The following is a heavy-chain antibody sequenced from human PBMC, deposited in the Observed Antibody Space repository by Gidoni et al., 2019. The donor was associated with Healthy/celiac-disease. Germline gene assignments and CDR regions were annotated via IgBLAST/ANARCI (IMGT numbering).Heavy chain of an antibody. D-gene: IGHD3-9*01. Sequence: QLQLQESGPGLVKPSETLSLTCTVSGGSISSSSYYWGWIRQPPGKGLEWIGSIYYSGSTYYNPSLKSRVTISVDTSKNQFSLKLSSVTAADTAVYYCARHADILTGYYPGYYYYGMDVWGQGTTVTVSS. CDR1: GGSISSSSYY. CDR3: ARHADILTGYYPGYYYYGMDV. J-gene: IGHJ6*02. CDR2: IYYSGST. V-gene: IGHV4-39*01.